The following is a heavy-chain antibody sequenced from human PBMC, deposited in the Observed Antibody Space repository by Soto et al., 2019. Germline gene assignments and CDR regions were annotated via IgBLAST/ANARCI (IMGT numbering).Heavy chain of an antibody. D-gene: IGHD3-3*01. CDR1: GGSISSYY. J-gene: IGHJ3*02. CDR2: IYYSGST. V-gene: IGHV4-59*01. CDR3: ARGAPVSSYYDFWSGYPNDDAFDI. Sequence: SETLSLTCTDSGGSISSYYWSWIRQPPGEGLEWIGYIYYSGSTNYNPSLKSRVTISVDTSKNQFSLKLSSVTAADTAVYYCARGAPVSSYYDFWSGYPNDDAFDIWGQGTMVPVSS.